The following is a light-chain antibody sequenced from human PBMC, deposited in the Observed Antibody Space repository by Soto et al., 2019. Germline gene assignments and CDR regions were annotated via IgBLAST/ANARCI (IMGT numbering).Light chain of an antibody. CDR3: QQYNDNWT. CDR1: QSISSW. V-gene: IGKV1-5*03. CDR2: KAS. Sequence: DIQITQSPSTLSASVGDRGTITCRASQSISSWLAWYQQKPGQAPKLLIYKASTLQSGVPSRFSGSGSGTEFTLAISSLQPDDSATYYCQQYNDNWTFGQGTKVDIK. J-gene: IGKJ1*01.